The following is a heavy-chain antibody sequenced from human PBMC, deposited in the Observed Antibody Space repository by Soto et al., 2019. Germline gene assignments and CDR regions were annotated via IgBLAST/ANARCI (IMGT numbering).Heavy chain of an antibody. CDR2: IYYSGST. J-gene: IGHJ4*02. CDR3: ARGGDWVDY. CDR1: GDSISSGGYY. V-gene: IGHV4-31*03. D-gene: IGHD3-10*01. Sequence: SETLSLTCTVSGDSISSGGYYWSWIRQHPGKGLEWIGYIYYSGSTNHNPSLKSRLTISVDTSKNQFSLKLNSVTAADTAVYYCARGGDWVDYWGQGTLVTVSS.